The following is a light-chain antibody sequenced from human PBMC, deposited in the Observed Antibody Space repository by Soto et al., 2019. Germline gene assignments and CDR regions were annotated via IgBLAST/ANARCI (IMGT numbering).Light chain of an antibody. CDR1: QDIAKF. J-gene: IGKJ4*01. Sequence: DIQMTQSPSSLSASVGDRVTITCQASQDIAKFLNWYQQKPGKAPKLLVYDASILEAGVPSRFDGSGSGTDFSFTITSLQPEDVATYYCQQYDNIPLTFGGGTKVDIK. V-gene: IGKV1-33*01. CDR3: QQYDNIPLT. CDR2: DAS.